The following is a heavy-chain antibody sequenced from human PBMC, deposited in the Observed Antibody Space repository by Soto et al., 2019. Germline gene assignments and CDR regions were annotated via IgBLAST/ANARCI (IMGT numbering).Heavy chain of an antibody. Sequence: SETLSLTCTVSGGSISSYYWSWIRQPPGKGLEWIGYIYYSGSTNYNPSLKSRVTISVDTSKNQFSLKLSSVTAADTAVYYCARVAKDLGDSSGYYYVDYWGQGTLVTV. J-gene: IGHJ4*02. D-gene: IGHD3-22*01. CDR2: IYYSGST. CDR3: ARVAKDLGDSSGYYYVDY. CDR1: GGSISSYY. V-gene: IGHV4-59*01.